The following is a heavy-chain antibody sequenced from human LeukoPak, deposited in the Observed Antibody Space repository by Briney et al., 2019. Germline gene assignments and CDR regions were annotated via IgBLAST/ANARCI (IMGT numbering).Heavy chain of an antibody. D-gene: IGHD2/OR15-2a*01. CDR3: ARLREYTQSYSFFSYMDV. CDR2: MNPNSGHT. J-gene: IGHJ6*03. CDR1: GYTFISFD. Sequence: ASVKVSCKASGYTFISFDITWVRQAPGQGFEWMGWMNPNSGHTGFAQKFQGRFTMTRDTSTNTAYMELSSLTSEDTAVYYCARLREYTQSYSFFSYMDVWGRGTTVTVS. V-gene: IGHV1-8*01.